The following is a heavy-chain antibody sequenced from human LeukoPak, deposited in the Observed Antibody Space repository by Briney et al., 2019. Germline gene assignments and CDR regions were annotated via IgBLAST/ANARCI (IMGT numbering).Heavy chain of an antibody. CDR2: IIPIFGTA. Sequence: SVKVSCKASGGTFSSYAISWVRQPPGQGLQWMGGIIPIFGTANYAQKFQGRVTITADKCTSTAYMELSSLRSEDTAVYYCARDRRYSSGYVGGFDYWGQGTLVTVSS. CDR1: GGTFSSYA. D-gene: IGHD3-22*01. J-gene: IGHJ4*02. V-gene: IGHV1-69*06. CDR3: ARDRRYSSGYVGGFDY.